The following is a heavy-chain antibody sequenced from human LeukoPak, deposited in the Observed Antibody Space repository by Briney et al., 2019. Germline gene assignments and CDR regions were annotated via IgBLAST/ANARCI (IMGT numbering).Heavy chain of an antibody. J-gene: IGHJ3*02. CDR1: GFTFSSYS. CDR3: ARGMGVIFGVVTDAFDI. D-gene: IGHD3-3*01. CDR2: ISSSSSYI. Sequence: GGSLRLSCAASGFTFSSYSMNWVRQAPGKGLEWVSSISSSSSYIYYADSVKGRFTISRDNAKNSLYLQMNSLRAEDTAVYYCARGMGVIFGVVTDAFDIWGQGTMVTVSS. V-gene: IGHV3-21*01.